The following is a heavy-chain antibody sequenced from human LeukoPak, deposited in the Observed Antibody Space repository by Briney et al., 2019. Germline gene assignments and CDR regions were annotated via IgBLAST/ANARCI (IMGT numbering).Heavy chain of an antibody. Sequence: GGSLRLSCAASGLIFSNYAMSWVRQAPGKGLEWVSAISGSGASTHFADSVKGRFTVSRDNSKNMLFLQMDSLKAEDTAVYFCAKGRNYLDAFDMWGQGTMVTVSS. CDR1: GLIFSNYA. D-gene: IGHD3-16*02. V-gene: IGHV3-23*01. CDR3: AKGRNYLDAFDM. CDR2: ISGSGAST. J-gene: IGHJ3*02.